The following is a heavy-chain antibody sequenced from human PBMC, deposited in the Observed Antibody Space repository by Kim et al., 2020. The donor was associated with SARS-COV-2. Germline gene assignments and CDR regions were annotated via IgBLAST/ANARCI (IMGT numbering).Heavy chain of an antibody. Sequence: TNYAQKFQGRVTMTRDTSISTAYMELSRLRSDDTAVYYCAREEDSSSWISWGQGTLVTVSS. V-gene: IGHV1-2*02. CDR3: AREEDSSSWIS. J-gene: IGHJ1*01. CDR2: T. D-gene: IGHD6-13*01.